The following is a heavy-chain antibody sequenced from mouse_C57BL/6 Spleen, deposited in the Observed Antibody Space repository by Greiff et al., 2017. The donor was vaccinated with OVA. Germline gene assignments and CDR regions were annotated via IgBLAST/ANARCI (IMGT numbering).Heavy chain of an antibody. CDR3: ARRDYDYEGSAMDY. V-gene: IGHV1-54*01. CDR2: INPGSGGT. D-gene: IGHD2-4*01. J-gene: IGHJ4*01. CDR1: GYAFTNYL. Sequence: QVQLQQSGAELVRPGTSVKVSCKASGYAFTNYLIEWVKQRPGQGLEWIGVINPGSGGTNYNEKFKGKATLPADKSSSTAYMQLSSLTSEDSAVYFCARRDYDYEGSAMDYWGQGTSVTVSS.